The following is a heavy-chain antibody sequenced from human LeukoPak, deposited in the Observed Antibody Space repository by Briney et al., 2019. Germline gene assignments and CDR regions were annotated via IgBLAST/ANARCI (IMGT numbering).Heavy chain of an antibody. CDR3: ARSLGYCSSTSCLNYYYGMDV. D-gene: IGHD2-2*01. J-gene: IGHJ6*02. Sequence: PGRSLRLSCAASGFTFSSYDMHWVRQATGKGLEWVSAIGTAGDTYYPGSVKGRFTISRENAKNSLYLQMNSLRAGDTAVYYCARSLGYCSSTSCLNYYYGMDVWGQGTTVTVSS. CDR1: GFTFSSYD. CDR2: IGTAGDT. V-gene: IGHV3-13*01.